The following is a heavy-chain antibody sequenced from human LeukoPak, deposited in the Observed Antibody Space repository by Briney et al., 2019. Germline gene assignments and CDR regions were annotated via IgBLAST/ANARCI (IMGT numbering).Heavy chain of an antibody. CDR1: GFTFSSYS. CDR2: ISTSSSHI. V-gene: IGHV3-21*05. D-gene: IGHD3-10*01. J-gene: IGHJ4*02. CDR3: ARYGSGTYYPPLDY. Sequence: GGSLRLSCAASGFTFSSYSMNWVCQAPGKGLEWVSYISTSSSHIYYADSVKGRFTISRDNAKKSLYLQMNSLRAEDTAVYYCARYGSGTYYPPLDYWGQGTLVTVSS.